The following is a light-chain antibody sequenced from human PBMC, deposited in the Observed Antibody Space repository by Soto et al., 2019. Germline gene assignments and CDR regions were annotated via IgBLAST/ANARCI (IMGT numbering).Light chain of an antibody. CDR1: SSNIGAGYD. J-gene: IGLJ2*01. CDR2: GNS. V-gene: IGLV1-40*01. CDR3: QSYDSSLSDVV. Sequence: VLTQPPSVSGAPGQRVTISCTGSSSNIGAGYDVHWYQQLPGTAPKLLIYGNSNRPSGVPDRFSGSKSGTSASLAITGLQAEDEADYYCQSYDSSLSDVVFGGGTQLTVL.